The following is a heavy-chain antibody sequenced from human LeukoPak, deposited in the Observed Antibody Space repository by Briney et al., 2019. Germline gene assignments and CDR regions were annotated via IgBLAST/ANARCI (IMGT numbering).Heavy chain of an antibody. V-gene: IGHV4-59*12. CDR3: ARVGVVEMATTAFYYFDY. Sequence: SETLSLTCTVSGGSISSYYWSWIRQPPGKGLEWIGYIYYSGSTNYNPSLKSRVTMSVDTSKNQFSLKLSSVTAADTAVYYCARVGVVEMATTAFYYFDYWGQGTLVTVSS. D-gene: IGHD5-24*01. J-gene: IGHJ4*02. CDR1: GGSISSYY. CDR2: IYYSGST.